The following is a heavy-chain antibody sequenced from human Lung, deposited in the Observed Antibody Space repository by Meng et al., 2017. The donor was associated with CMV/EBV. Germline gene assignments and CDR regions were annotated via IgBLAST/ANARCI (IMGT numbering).Heavy chain of an antibody. Sequence: GESLKISCAASGFTFSSYAMSWVRQAPGKGLEWVSAISGSGGSTYYADSVKGRFTISRDNSKNTLYLQMNSLRAEDTAVYYCAKETGCLEWLVWGNYYYGMDVWGQGTTVTVSS. CDR1: GFTFSSYA. J-gene: IGHJ6*02. D-gene: IGHD3-3*01. V-gene: IGHV3-23*01. CDR2: ISGSGGST. CDR3: AKETGCLEWLVWGNYYYGMDV.